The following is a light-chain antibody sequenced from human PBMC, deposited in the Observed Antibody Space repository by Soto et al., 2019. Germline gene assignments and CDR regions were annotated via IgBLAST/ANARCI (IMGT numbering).Light chain of an antibody. CDR2: AHN. V-gene: IGLV1-40*01. CDR3: QSYDSSLSGSYV. J-gene: IGLJ1*01. CDR1: SSNIGTGYG. Sequence: QSVLTQPPSVSGAPGQRVTISCTGSSSNIGTGYGVHWYQQVPGTAPKLLIYAHNNRPSGVPDRFSGSKSGTSASLAISGLQAEDEADYYCQSYDSSLSGSYVFGTGTKLTVL.